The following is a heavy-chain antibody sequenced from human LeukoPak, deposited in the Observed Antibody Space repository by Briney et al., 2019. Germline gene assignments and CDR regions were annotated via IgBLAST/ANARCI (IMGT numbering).Heavy chain of an antibody. Sequence: GGSLRLSCAASGFSFSNVWMIWVRQAPGKGLEWVGRIKSKGDGGTIDYAAPVKGRFTISRDDSKNTLYLEVNSLTTEDTAVYYCTTIGLTMIATCDYWGQGTLVSVSS. V-gene: IGHV3-15*01. D-gene: IGHD3-22*01. J-gene: IGHJ4*02. CDR2: IKSKGDGGTI. CDR1: GFSFSNVW. CDR3: TTIGLTMIATCDY.